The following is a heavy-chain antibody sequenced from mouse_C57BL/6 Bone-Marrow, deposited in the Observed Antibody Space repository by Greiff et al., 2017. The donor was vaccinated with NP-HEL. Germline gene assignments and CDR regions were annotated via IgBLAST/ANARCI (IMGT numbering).Heavy chain of an antibody. Sequence: QVQLQQSGAELVMPGASVKLSCKASGYTFTSYWMHWVKQRPGQGLEWIGEIDPSDSYTNYNQKFKGKSTLTVDKSSSTAYMQLSSLTSEDSAVYYGARSGDSSGYGFAYWGQGTLVTVSA. CDR3: ARSGDSSGYGFAY. D-gene: IGHD3-2*02. CDR1: GYTFTSYW. V-gene: IGHV1-69*01. J-gene: IGHJ3*01. CDR2: IDPSDSYT.